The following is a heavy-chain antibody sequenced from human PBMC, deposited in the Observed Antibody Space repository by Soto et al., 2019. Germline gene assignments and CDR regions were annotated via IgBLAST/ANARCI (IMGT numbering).Heavy chain of an antibody. Sequence: GSVKVSCKASGYTFTSYYMHWVRQAPGQGLEWMGIINPSGGSTSYGQKFQGRVTMTRDTSTSTVYMELSSLRSEDTAVYSCARDPRIVVGSYFDYWGQGTLVTVSS. V-gene: IGHV1-46*01. D-gene: IGHD2-15*01. J-gene: IGHJ4*02. CDR1: GYTFTSYY. CDR2: INPSGGST. CDR3: ARDPRIVVGSYFDY.